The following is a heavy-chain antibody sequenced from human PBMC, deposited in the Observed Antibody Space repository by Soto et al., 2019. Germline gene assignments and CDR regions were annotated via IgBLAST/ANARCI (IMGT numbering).Heavy chain of an antibody. Sequence: PGGSLRLSCAASGFTFSNAWMNWVRQAPGKGLEWVGRIKSKTDGGTTDYAAPVKGRFTISRDDSKNTLYLQMNSLKTEDTAVYYCTTRIFLAVAGLYHEIFDYWGQGTLVTVSS. V-gene: IGHV3-15*07. D-gene: IGHD6-19*01. CDR1: GFTFSNAW. CDR3: TTRIFLAVAGLYHEIFDY. CDR2: IKSKTDGGTT. J-gene: IGHJ4*02.